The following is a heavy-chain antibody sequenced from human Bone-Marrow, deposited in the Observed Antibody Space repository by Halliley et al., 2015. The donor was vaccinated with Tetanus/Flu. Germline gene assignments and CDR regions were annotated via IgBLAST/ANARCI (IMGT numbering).Heavy chain of an antibody. D-gene: IGHD6-13*01. J-gene: IGHJ2*01. CDR2: LWFDGSNE. CDR3: ARDEGVPTAGLDWYSDL. V-gene: IGHV3-33*08. Sequence: SLRLSCEASGFSFSNYGMHWVRQAPGEGLEWVAVLWFDGSNEYYAESVKGRFTVSRDNSKNTLYLEMNTVRPEDTAVYLCARDEGVPTAGLDWYSDLWGRGTLVTVSS. CDR1: GFSFSNYG.